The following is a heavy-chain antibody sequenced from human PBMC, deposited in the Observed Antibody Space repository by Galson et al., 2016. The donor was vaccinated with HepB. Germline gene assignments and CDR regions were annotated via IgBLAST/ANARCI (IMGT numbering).Heavy chain of an antibody. CDR3: ARVAGEAFWWAYYFDS. Sequence: SLRLSCAASGFTFSSYNMNWVRQAPGKGLEWVSYISRSSSTFYYADSVKGRFTISRDNAKNSMYLQMNSLRAEDTAVYYCARVAGEAFWWAYYFDSWGQGTRVTVSS. CDR2: ISRSSSTF. D-gene: IGHD2-8*02. V-gene: IGHV3-48*04. CDR1: GFTFSSYN. J-gene: IGHJ4*02.